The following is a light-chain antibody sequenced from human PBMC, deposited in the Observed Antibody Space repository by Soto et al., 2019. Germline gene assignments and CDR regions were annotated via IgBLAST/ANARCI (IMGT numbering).Light chain of an antibody. V-gene: IGKV3-15*01. CDR3: QQYSDWPRT. CDR2: VTS. J-gene: IGKJ1*01. Sequence: EILMTQSPATLPVSPGERATLSCRASQSVSANLAWYQHKPGQAPRLLIYVTSTRATGIPARFSGSGSGTHFILSISSLQSEDFAIYYCQQYSDWPRTFGQGTKVEIK. CDR1: QSVSAN.